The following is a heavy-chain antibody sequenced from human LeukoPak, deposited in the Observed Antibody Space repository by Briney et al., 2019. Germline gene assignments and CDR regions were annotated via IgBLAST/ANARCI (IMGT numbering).Heavy chain of an antibody. D-gene: IGHD3-10*01. V-gene: IGHV3-23*01. Sequence: GGSLRLSCAASGFTFSSYAMSWVRQAPGKGLEWVSAISGSGGSTYYADSVKGRFTISRDNSKNTLYRQMNSLRAEDTAVYYCAKVWFGELLWRDFYFDYWGQGTLGTVSS. CDR3: AKVWFGELLWRDFYFDY. CDR2: ISGSGGST. J-gene: IGHJ4*02. CDR1: GFTFSSYA.